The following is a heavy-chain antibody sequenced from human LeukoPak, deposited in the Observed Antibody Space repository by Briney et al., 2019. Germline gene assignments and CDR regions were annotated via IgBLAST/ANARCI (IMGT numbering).Heavy chain of an antibody. D-gene: IGHD3-10*01. CDR3: ARAYYYDSGTYDFDY. V-gene: IGHV3-30*03. J-gene: IGHJ4*02. CDR2: ISYDGSNK. CDR1: GFTFSSYG. Sequence: GGSLRLSCAASGFTFSSYGMHWVRQAPGKGLEWVAVISYDGSNKYYADSVKGRFTISRDNSKNTLYLQMNSLRAEDTAVYYCARAYYYDSGTYDFDYWGQGTLVTVSS.